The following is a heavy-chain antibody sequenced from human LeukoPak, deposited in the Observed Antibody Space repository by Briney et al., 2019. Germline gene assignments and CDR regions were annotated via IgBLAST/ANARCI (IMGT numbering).Heavy chain of an antibody. CDR1: GFTFSRNA. V-gene: IGHV3-30*02. D-gene: IGHD2-8*02. J-gene: IGHJ4*02. Sequence: GGSLTLSCAASGFTFSRNAIHWVRQGPGKGLEWVSYIAHHGSNKYADSVKGRFTISRDNSKRTLYLQMNSLRADDTAVYYCAKDGSWSCTDWVPGTLVTVSS. CDR2: IAHHGSNK. CDR3: AKDGSWSCTD.